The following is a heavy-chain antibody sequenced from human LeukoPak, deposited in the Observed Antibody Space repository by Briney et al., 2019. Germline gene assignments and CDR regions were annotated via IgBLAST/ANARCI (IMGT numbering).Heavy chain of an antibody. CDR2: IHHSGST. V-gene: IGHV4-4*02. Sequence: PSETLSLTCAVSGGSISSDHWWSWVRQPPGKGLEWIGEIHHSGSTNYNPSLKSRVTISVDKLKNQFSLKLSSVTAADTAVYYCARADSSGYSYYFDYWGQGTLVTVSS. CDR3: ARADSSGYSYYFDY. D-gene: IGHD3-22*01. J-gene: IGHJ4*02. CDR1: GGSISSDHW.